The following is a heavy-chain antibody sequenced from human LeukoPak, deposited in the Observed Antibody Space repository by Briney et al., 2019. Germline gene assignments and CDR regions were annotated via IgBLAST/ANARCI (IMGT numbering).Heavy chain of an antibody. CDR3: ARLLGISMVRGVRYYYGMDV. D-gene: IGHD3-10*01. CDR1: GYSFTSYW. CDR2: TYPGDSDT. V-gene: IGHV5-51*01. J-gene: IGHJ6*02. Sequence: GESLKISCKSSGYSFTSYWIGWVRQMPGKGLEWMGITYPGDSDTRYSPSFQGQVTISADKSISTAYLQWSSLKASDTAMYYCARLLGISMVRGVRYYYGMDVWGQGTTVTVSS.